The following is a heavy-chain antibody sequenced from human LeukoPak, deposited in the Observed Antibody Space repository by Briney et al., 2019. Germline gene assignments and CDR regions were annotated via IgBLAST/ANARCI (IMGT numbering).Heavy chain of an antibody. CDR3: ARGAVAGKMSWFDP. CDR1: GASISSYY. V-gene: IGHV4-59*01. D-gene: IGHD6-19*01. CDR2: IYYDGST. J-gene: IGHJ5*02. Sequence: SETLSLTRTVSGASISSYYWIWIRQPQRKGLEWIGHIYYDGSTNYNPSLKSRVTISVDTSKNQFSLNLSSVTAADTAVYYCARGAVAGKMSWFDPWGQGTLVTVSS.